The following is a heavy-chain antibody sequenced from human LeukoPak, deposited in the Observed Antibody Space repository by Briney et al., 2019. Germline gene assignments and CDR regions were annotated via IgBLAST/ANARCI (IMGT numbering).Heavy chain of an antibody. Sequence: ASVKVSCKASGYTFTSYEINRVRQATGQGLEWMGWMNPNSGNTGYAQKFQGRVTITADESTSTAYMELSSLRSEDTAVYYCARDKIAAAGTTDDGMDYWGQGTLVTVSS. V-gene: IGHV1-8*01. CDR3: ARDKIAAAGTTDDGMDY. CDR2: MNPNSGNT. D-gene: IGHD6-13*01. CDR1: GYTFTSYE. J-gene: IGHJ4*02.